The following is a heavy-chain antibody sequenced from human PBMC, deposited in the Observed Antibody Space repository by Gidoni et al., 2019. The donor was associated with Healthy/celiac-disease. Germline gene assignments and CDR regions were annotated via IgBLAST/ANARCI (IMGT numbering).Heavy chain of an antibody. D-gene: IGHD2-21*01. V-gene: IGHV3-30*18. Sequence: QVQLVDSGGGVVQPGRSLRLSCAASGFPFSSYGMHWVRQDTGKGREWVAVISYDGSNKYYADYVKGRFTISRDNSKNTLYLQMNSLRAEDKAVYYCAKDIVLERNIGLFDYWGQGTLVTVSS. CDR2: ISYDGSNK. CDR1: GFPFSSYG. CDR3: AKDIVLERNIGLFDY. J-gene: IGHJ4*02.